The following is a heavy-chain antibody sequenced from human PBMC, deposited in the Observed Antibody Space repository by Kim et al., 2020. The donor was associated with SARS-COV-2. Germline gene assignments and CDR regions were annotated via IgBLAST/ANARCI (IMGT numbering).Heavy chain of an antibody. J-gene: IGHJ4*02. D-gene: IGHD3-22*01. Sequence: VKGRVTISRDNSKNTLYLQMNSLRAEDTAVYYCAKIPYYDSSYTLYYFDYWGQGTLVTVSS. V-gene: IGHV3-30*02. CDR3: AKIPYYDSSYTLYYFDY.